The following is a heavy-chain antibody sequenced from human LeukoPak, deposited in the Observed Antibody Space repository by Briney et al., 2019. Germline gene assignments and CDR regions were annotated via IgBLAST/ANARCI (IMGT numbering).Heavy chain of an antibody. V-gene: IGHV3-23*01. D-gene: IGHD3-22*01. Sequence: GGSLRLSCAASGFTFSSYAMSWVRQAPGKGLEWVSAISGSGGGTYYADSVKGRFTISRDNSKNTLYLQMNSLRAEDTAVYYCAKPLNYYDSSDAFDIWGQGTMVTVSS. J-gene: IGHJ3*02. CDR1: GFTFSSYA. CDR3: AKPLNYYDSSDAFDI. CDR2: ISGSGGGT.